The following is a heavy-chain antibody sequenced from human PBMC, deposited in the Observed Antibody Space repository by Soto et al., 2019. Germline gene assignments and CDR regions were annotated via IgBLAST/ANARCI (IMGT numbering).Heavy chain of an antibody. J-gene: IGHJ3*02. V-gene: IGHV1-69*01. D-gene: IGHD4-17*01. CDR1: GGTFSSYA. Sequence: QVQLVQSGAEVKKPGSSVKVSCKASGGTFSSYAISWVRQAPGQGLEWMGGIIPIFGTANYAQKFQGRVTITADESTSSAYMELSSLRSEDTAVYYCARAYGDYVTGLDAFDIWGQGTMVTVSS. CDR3: ARAYGDYVTGLDAFDI. CDR2: IIPIFGTA.